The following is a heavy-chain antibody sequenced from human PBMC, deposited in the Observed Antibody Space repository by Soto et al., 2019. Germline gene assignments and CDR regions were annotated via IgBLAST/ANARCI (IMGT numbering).Heavy chain of an antibody. J-gene: IGHJ5*02. Sequence: SETLSLTCTVSGGSINNYYWSWIRQPPGKGLELIGYIYYTGNTNYNPSLKSRVTILVDTTKNQISLKLTSVTAADTAVYYCAGLVGGNCFDPGGKEPLVPFP. D-gene: IGHD1-26*01. V-gene: IGHV4-59*08. CDR3: AGLVGGNCFDP. CDR2: IYYTGNT. CDR1: GGSINNYY.